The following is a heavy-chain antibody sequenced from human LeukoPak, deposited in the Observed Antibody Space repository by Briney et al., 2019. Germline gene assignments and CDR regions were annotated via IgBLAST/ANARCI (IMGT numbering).Heavy chain of an antibody. V-gene: IGHV3-21*01. CDR1: GFIFTTYN. J-gene: IGHJ4*02. D-gene: IGHD3-3*01. CDR3: AREDDFWSGYYSDY. CDR2: ITSSSNYI. Sequence: PGGSLRLSCAASGFIFTTYNMNRVRQAPGKGLEWVSSITSSSNYIYYADSVKGRFTISRDNAKNSLYLQMNSLRAEDTAVYYCAREDDFWSGYYSDYWGQGTLVTVSS.